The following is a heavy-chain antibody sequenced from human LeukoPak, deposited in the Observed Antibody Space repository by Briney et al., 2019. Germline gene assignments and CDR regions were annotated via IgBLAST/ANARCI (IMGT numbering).Heavy chain of an antibody. CDR3: AKTTGPATTVTSSGYMDV. CDR2: ISGIGGSR. D-gene: IGHD4-11*01. V-gene: IGHV3-23*01. Sequence: GGALRLSWAASGFTFNRYAMSWVRQAPGKGLEWVSGISGIGGSRYYGDSVKGRFTISRDNSKNTRYLQVNNPRAEDSAVYYCAKTTGPATTVTSSGYMDVWGKGTTVTVSS. J-gene: IGHJ6*03. CDR1: GFTFNRYA.